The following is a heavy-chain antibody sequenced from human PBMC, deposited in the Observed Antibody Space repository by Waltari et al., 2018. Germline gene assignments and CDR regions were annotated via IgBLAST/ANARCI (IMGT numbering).Heavy chain of an antibody. V-gene: IGHV3-23*01. CDR1: GFTFSSHA. Sequence: ELQLLEAGGGLVQPRGSLRLSCGASGFTFSSHALSWFRQAPGKGLVWVSAISGSGYSVFYAESVKGRFTVSRDNSKNTLFLEMNSLRAEDTAVYFCARDWRRSLEYLDWLLFALDYWGQGTLVTVSS. D-gene: IGHD3-9*01. CDR2: ISGSGYSV. J-gene: IGHJ4*02. CDR3: ARDWRRSLEYLDWLLFALDY.